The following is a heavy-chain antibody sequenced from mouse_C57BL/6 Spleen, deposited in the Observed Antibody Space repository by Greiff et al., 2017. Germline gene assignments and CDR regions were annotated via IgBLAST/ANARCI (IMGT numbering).Heavy chain of an antibody. D-gene: IGHD4-1*01. CDR3: ARKAGTSGFDY. Sequence: VQLQQPGAELVRPGSSVKLSCTASGYTFTSYGMPWVKQRPIQGLEWIGNIDPSDSETHYNQKFKDKDTLTVDKSSSTAYLQLSSLTSEDSAVYYCARKAGTSGFDYWGQGTTRTVSS. V-gene: IGHV1-52*01. J-gene: IGHJ2*01. CDR2: IDPSDSET. CDR1: GYTFTSYG.